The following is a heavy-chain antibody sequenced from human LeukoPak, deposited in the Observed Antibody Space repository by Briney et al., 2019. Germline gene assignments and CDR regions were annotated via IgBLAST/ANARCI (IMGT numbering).Heavy chain of an antibody. Sequence: PSETLSLTCTVSGGSISAYYWNWIRQPPGKGLEWIGYIYNSGITNYNPSLKSRVTISVDMSKNQFSLKLSSVTAADTAVYYCARLVYDTSDYYYFDYWGQGTLVTVSS. D-gene: IGHD3-22*01. CDR3: ARLVYDTSDYYYFDY. CDR2: IYNSGIT. V-gene: IGHV4-59*08. J-gene: IGHJ4*02. CDR1: GGSISAYY.